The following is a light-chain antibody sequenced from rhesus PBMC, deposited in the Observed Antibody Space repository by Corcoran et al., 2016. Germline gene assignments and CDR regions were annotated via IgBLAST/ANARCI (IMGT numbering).Light chain of an antibody. Sequence: DIQMTQSPSSLSASVGDTVTITCRASQGISSWLAWYQQKPGKAPKLLIYKASSLQSGVPSRFSGNGSGTDFTLTISSLQSEDFATYYCQQHSSRPWTFGQGTKVEIK. CDR1: QGISSW. V-gene: IGKV1-22*01. J-gene: IGKJ1*01. CDR3: QQHSSRPWT. CDR2: KAS.